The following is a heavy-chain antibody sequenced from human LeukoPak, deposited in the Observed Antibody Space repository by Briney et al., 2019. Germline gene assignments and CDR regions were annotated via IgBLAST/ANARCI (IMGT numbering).Heavy chain of an antibody. CDR1: GGSISSSSYS. D-gene: IGHD3-10*01. CDR2: IYYSGST. CDR3: ARFGAGGNYGMDV. J-gene: IGHJ6*02. V-gene: IGHV4-39*01. Sequence: SETLSLTCTVSGGSISSSSYSWGWIRQPPGKGLEWIGSIYYSGSTYYNPSLKSRVTISVDTSKNQFSLKLSSVTAADTAVYYCARFGAGGNYGMDVWGQGTTVTVSS.